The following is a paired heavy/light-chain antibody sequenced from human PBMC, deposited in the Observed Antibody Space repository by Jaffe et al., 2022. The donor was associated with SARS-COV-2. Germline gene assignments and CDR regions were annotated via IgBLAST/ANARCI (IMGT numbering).Light chain of an antibody. CDR2: RSN. CDR3: AAWDDSLRAL. J-gene: IGLJ1*01. V-gene: IGLV1-47*01. Sequence: QSVLTQPPSASGTPGQRVTISCSGSSSNIGRNHVYWYQQLPGTAPKLLMYRSNQRSSGVPDRFSASKSGTSASLAISGLRSEDEADYYCAAWDDSLRALFGSGTKVTVL. CDR1: SSNIGRNH.
Heavy chain of an antibody. Sequence: QVHLQESGPGLVKPSETLSLTCTVSGGSISGYYWGWVRQPPGRGLEWLGYISDSGTTNYNLSLTSRVTVSLDTSKNQFSLKLTSVTAADTAVYFCARSFDGHNAFDIWGQGTMVTVSS. J-gene: IGHJ3*02. V-gene: IGHV4-59*01. CDR1: GGSISGYY. CDR2: ISDSGTT. D-gene: IGHD3-9*01. CDR3: ARSFDGHNAFDI.